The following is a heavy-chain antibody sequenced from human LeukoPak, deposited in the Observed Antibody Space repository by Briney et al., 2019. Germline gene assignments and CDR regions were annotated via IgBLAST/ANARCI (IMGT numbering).Heavy chain of an antibody. V-gene: IGHV3-48*02. Sequence: GGSLRLSCAASGFTFSSYSMTWVRQAPGKGLEWVSYISSSSSTIYYADSVKGRFTISRDNAKNSLYLQMNSLRDEDTAVYYCAREGRSSGWSRSTNNWFDPWGQGTLVTVSS. CDR2: ISSSSSTI. D-gene: IGHD6-19*01. CDR1: GFTFSSYS. J-gene: IGHJ5*02. CDR3: AREGRSSGWSRSTNNWFDP.